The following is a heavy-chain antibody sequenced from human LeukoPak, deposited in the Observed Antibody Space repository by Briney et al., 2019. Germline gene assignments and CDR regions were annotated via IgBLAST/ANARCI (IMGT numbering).Heavy chain of an antibody. CDR2: ISSSSSTI. CDR3: ARGPFGGVIAALFWY. D-gene: IGHD3-16*02. Sequence: GGSLRLSCAASGFTFSSYSMNWVRQAPGKGLEWVSYISSSSSTIYYADSVRGRFTISRDNAKNSLYLQMNSLRAEDTAVYYCARGPFGGVIAALFWYWGQGTLVTVSS. V-gene: IGHV3-48*01. J-gene: IGHJ4*02. CDR1: GFTFSSYS.